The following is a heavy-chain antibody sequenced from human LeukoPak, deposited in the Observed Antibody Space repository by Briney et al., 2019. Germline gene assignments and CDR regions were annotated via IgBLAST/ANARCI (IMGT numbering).Heavy chain of an antibody. D-gene: IGHD3-22*01. CDR2: IYYSGRT. CDR1: GGSISSSSYY. Sequence: KSSETLSLTCTVSGGSISSSSYYWGWIRQPPGKGLECIGSIYYSGRTYYNPSLKSRVTISVDTSKNQFSLKLTSVTAADTAVYYCARVPYYYDSSGYYYPFDYWGQGTLVTVSS. V-gene: IGHV4-39*07. CDR3: ARVPYYYDSSGYYYPFDY. J-gene: IGHJ4*02.